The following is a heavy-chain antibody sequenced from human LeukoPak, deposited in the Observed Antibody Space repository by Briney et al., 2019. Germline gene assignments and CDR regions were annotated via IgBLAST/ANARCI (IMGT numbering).Heavy chain of an antibody. CDR1: GGSISSSNW. CDR2: IYHSGST. Sequence: SETLSLTCAVSGGSISSSNWWSWVRQPPGKGLEWIGEIYHSGSTNYNPSLKSRVTISVDKSKNQCSLKLSSVTGAGTAVYYCARVKARATMGVYFDYWGQGTLVTVSS. V-gene: IGHV4-4*02. D-gene: IGHD3-16*01. J-gene: IGHJ4*02. CDR3: ARVKARATMGVYFDY.